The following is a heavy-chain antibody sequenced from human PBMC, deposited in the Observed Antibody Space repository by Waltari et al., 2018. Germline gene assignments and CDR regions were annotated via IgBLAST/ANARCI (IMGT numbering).Heavy chain of an antibody. V-gene: IGHV3-48*01. CDR3: ARLPGDYVGY. CDR1: GFTFSSYS. Sequence: EVQLVESGGGLVQPGGSLRLSCGVSGFTFSSYSMNWVRQAQGNVFGWVSYISGSSSTIYYADSVKCRFTISRDNSKNTVYLQVNSLRAEDTAVYYCARLPGDYVGYWGQGTLVTVSS. CDR2: ISGSSSTI. J-gene: IGHJ4*02. D-gene: IGHD4-17*01.